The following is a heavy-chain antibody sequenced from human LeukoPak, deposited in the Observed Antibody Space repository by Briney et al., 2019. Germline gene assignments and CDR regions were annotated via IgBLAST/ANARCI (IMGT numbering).Heavy chain of an antibody. CDR2: IYYSGST. J-gene: IGHJ2*01. V-gene: IGHV4-59*01. CDR3: ARLQRITMAGPDYWYFDL. CDR1: GDSISSYY. D-gene: IGHD3-10*01. Sequence: PSETLSLTCTVSGDSISSYYWSWIRQPPEKGLEWIGYIYYSGSTSYNPSLKSRVTISVDTSKTQFSLKMNSVAAADTAVYYCARLQRITMAGPDYWYFDLWGRGTLVTVSS.